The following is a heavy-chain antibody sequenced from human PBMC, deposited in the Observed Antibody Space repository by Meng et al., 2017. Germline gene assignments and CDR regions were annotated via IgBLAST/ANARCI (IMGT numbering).Heavy chain of an antibody. D-gene: IGHD4-11*01. Sequence: QVQLGESGAVVKKPGASVKVSCKASGYTFTSYGISWVRQAPGQGLEWMGWISAYNGNTNYAQKLRGRVTMTTDTSTSTAYMELRSLRSDDTAVYYCAQTTVTTYSEYFQHWGQGTLVTVSS. CDR1: GYTFTSYG. V-gene: IGHV1-18*01. CDR3: AQTTVTTYSEYFQH. J-gene: IGHJ1*01. CDR2: ISAYNGNT.